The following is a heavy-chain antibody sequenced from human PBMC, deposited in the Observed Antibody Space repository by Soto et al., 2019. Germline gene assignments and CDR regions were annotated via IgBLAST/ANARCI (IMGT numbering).Heavy chain of an antibody. Sequence: PSETLSLTCTLSGASISYGGYSWSWIRQPPGKGLEWIGYISHLESTFYNPSFQSRLNLSIDRSKNQFSLKLASMTAADTAVYYCERGGGYDTFDYWGQGTLVTVSS. D-gene: IGHD5-12*01. CDR3: ERGGGYDTFDY. CDR2: ISHLEST. V-gene: IGHV4-30-2*01. J-gene: IGHJ4*02. CDR1: GASISYGGYS.